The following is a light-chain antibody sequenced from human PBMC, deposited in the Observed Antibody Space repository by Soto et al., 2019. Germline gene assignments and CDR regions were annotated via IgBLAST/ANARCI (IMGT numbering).Light chain of an antibody. V-gene: IGKV3-15*01. Sequence: ESVLTQSPGTLSLSPGARAPLSGRASQSVRSNFLAWYQQKPGQAPRLLIYGASTRATGLPARFSGSGSGTEFILTISSLQSEDFAVYYCQHYNTWPWTFGQGTKVDIK. CDR3: QHYNTWPWT. CDR2: GAS. CDR1: QSVRSN. J-gene: IGKJ1*01.